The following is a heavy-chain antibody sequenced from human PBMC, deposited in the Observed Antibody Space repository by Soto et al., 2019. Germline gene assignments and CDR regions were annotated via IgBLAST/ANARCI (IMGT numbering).Heavy chain of an antibody. D-gene: IGHD1-7*01. Sequence: QVQLVESGGGVVQPGRSLRLSCAASGFTFSNYGMHWVRQAPGKGLEWVAVISYDGNNKYYADSVKGRFTISRDNSKNTLYLQMNSLRAEDTAVYYCAKDQITGTTYYYYGMDVWGQGTTVTVSS. CDR3: AKDQITGTTYYYYGMDV. CDR1: GFTFSNYG. J-gene: IGHJ6*02. V-gene: IGHV3-30*18. CDR2: ISYDGNNK.